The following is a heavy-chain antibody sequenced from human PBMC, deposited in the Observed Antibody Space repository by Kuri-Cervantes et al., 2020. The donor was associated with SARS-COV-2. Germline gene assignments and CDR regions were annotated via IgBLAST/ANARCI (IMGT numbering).Heavy chain of an antibody. Sequence: GGSLRLSCKGSGYSFTSYWIGWVRQMPGKGLEWMGIIYPGDSDTRYSPSSQGQVTISADKSISTAYLQWSSLKASDTAMYYCARRGYSYGNQDYYYGMDVWGQGTTVTVSS. CDR3: ARRGYSYGNQDYYYGMDV. CDR2: IYPGDSDT. V-gene: IGHV5-51*01. J-gene: IGHJ6*02. D-gene: IGHD5-18*01. CDR1: GYSFTSYW.